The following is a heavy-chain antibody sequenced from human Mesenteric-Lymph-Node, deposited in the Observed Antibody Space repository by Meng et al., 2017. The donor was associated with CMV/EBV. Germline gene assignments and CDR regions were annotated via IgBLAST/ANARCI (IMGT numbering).Heavy chain of an antibody. D-gene: IGHD2-2*01. J-gene: IGHJ6*02. CDR1: GFTFDDYT. Sequence: GESLKISCAASGFTFDDYTMHWVRQTPGKGLEWVSLISWDGGAPYYADSVKGRFTISRDNSKNSLYLQMNSLRTEDTALYYCATYTVVVPTDYFAMDVWGRGTTVTVSS. CDR2: ISWDGGAP. V-gene: IGHV3-43*01. CDR3: ATYTVVVPTDYFAMDV.